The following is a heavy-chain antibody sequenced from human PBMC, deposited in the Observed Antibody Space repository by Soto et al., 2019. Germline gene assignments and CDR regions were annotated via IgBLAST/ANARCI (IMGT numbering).Heavy chain of an antibody. D-gene: IGHD3-10*01. J-gene: IGHJ4*02. V-gene: IGHV3-30*18. Sequence: GGSLRLSCAASGFTFSSYGMHWVRQAPGKGLEWVAVISYDGSNKYYADSVKGRFTISRDNSKNTLYLQMNSLRAEDTAVYYCAKDPSLGDGEDSGYYFDYWGQGTLVTVSS. CDR2: ISYDGSNK. CDR1: GFTFSSYG. CDR3: AKDPSLGDGEDSGYYFDY.